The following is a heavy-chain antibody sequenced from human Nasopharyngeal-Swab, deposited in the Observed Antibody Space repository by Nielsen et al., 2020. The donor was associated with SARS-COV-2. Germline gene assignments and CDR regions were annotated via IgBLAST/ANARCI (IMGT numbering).Heavy chain of an antibody. CDR3: ARAGRVGDAYTGLDV. CDR1: GGSFNGFY. V-gene: IGHV4-34*01. CDR2: INHNERT. J-gene: IGHJ6*02. Sequence: SETLSLTCSLSGGSFNGFYWNWIRQPPGKGLEWIGVINHNERTNYNPTLKSQVTMSVKQPTKQLTLKLNSLTATDTAVYYCARAGRVGDAYTGLDVWGQGTTVTVSS. D-gene: IGHD5-24*01.